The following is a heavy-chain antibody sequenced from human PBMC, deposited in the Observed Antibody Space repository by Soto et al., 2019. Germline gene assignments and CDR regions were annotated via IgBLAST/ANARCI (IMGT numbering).Heavy chain of an antibody. CDR2: VSHDGRNT. V-gene: IGHV3-30*18. D-gene: IGHD6-19*01. CDR3: AKGGRKWLVTSDFNY. CDR1: GFTFSDYA. Sequence: VQLVESGGGVVQPGRSLRLSCAASGFTFSDYAMHWVRQAPGKGLEWVAVVSHDGRNTHYADSVKGRFTISSDSSKNPVSLEMTSLRAEDTAVYYCAKGGRKWLVTSDFNYWGQGALVTVSS. J-gene: IGHJ4*02.